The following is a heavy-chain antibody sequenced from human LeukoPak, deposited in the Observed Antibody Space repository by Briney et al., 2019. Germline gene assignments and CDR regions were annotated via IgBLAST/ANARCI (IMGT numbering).Heavy chain of an antibody. CDR3: ARDFLAAGLPDMDV. Sequence: PGGSLRLSCAASGFTFSSYWMSWVRQAPGKGLEWVANIKQDGSEKYYVDSVKGRFTISRDNAKNSLYLQMNSLRAEDTAVYYCARDFLAAGLPDMDVWGKGTTVTVSS. J-gene: IGHJ6*03. CDR2: IKQDGSEK. D-gene: IGHD6-13*01. V-gene: IGHV3-7*01. CDR1: GFTFSSYW.